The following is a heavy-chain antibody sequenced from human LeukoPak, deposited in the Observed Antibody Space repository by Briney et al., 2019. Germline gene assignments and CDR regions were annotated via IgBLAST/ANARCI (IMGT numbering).Heavy chain of an antibody. CDR2: ISSSGSTI. CDR1: GFTFSSYE. CDR3: AGDFVGGGIDY. J-gene: IGHJ4*02. Sequence: PGGSLRLSCAASGFTFSSYEMNWVRQAPGKGLEWVSYISSSGSTIYYADSVKGRFTISRDNAKNSLYLQMNSLRAEDTAVYYCAGDFVGGGIDYWGQGTLVTVSS. V-gene: IGHV3-48*03. D-gene: IGHD3-16*01.